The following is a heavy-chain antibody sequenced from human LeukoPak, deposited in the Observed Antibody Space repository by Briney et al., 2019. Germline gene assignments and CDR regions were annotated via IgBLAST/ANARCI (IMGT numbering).Heavy chain of an antibody. CDR1: GGSISSGGYS. CDR3: ASSYYYGSGSKFDY. CDR2: IYHSGST. Sequence: SETLSLTCAVSGGSISSGGYSWSWIRQPPGKGLERIGYIYHSGSTYYNPSLKSRVTISVDRSKNQFSLKLSPVTAADTAVYYCASSYYYGSGSKFDYWGQGTLVTVSS. V-gene: IGHV4-30-2*01. D-gene: IGHD3-10*01. J-gene: IGHJ4*02.